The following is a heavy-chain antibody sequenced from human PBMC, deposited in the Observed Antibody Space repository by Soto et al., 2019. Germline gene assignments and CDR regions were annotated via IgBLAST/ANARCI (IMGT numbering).Heavy chain of an antibody. CDR1: GFTFDDYA. CDR3: ANGYSMTT. Sequence: GGSLRLSCAASGFTFDDYAMHWVRQAPGKGLEWVSGISWNSGSIGYADSVKGRFTISRDNAKNSLYLQKNSQRAEDTTLYYSANGYSMTTWGQGTLVTVSS. D-gene: IGHD3-22*01. CDR2: ISWNSGSI. V-gene: IGHV3-9*01. J-gene: IGHJ5*02.